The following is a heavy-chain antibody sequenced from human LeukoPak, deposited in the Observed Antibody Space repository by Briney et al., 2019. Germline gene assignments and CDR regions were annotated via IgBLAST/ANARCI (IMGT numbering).Heavy chain of an antibody. CDR3: ASAVAAPDQDPPFDY. V-gene: IGHV3-11*01. CDR1: GLTSSDNF. Sequence: GGSLRLSCAASGLTSSDNFMSWIRQAPGKGLEWVSYISKSDSTTYYADTVKGRFTISRDSAKNSVYLYMNSLRAEVTAVYYCASAVAAPDQDPPFDYWGQGTLVTVSS. CDR2: ISKSDSTT. J-gene: IGHJ4*02. D-gene: IGHD6-25*01.